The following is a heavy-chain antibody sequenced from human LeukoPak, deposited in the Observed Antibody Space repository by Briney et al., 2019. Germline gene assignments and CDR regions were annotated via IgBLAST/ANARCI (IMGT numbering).Heavy chain of an antibody. D-gene: IGHD3-16*01. CDR3: ARAFERQYYDYVWGSWTEGDY. Sequence: GGSLRLSCAASGFTVSSNYMSWVRQAPGKGLEWVSSISSSSSYIYYADSVKGRFTISRDNAKNSLYLQMNSLRAEDTAVYYCARAFERQYYDYVWGSWTEGDYWGQGTLVTVSS. V-gene: IGHV3-21*01. CDR2: ISSSSSYI. CDR1: GFTVSSNY. J-gene: IGHJ4*02.